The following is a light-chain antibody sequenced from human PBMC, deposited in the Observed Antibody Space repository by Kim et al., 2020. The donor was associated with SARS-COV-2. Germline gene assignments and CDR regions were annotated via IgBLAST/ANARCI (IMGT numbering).Light chain of an antibody. J-gene: IGKJ2*01. CDR2: SAS. V-gene: IGKV1D-12*01. CDR3: QQTNTFPYT. Sequence: DIQMTQSPSSVSASVGDRVTIICRANQGVGSWLSWYQQKPGKAPQLLIYSASRLQSGVPLRFSGSGSGTDFILTISSLQPEDFATYYCQQTNTFPYTFGQGTKLEIK. CDR1: QGVGSW.